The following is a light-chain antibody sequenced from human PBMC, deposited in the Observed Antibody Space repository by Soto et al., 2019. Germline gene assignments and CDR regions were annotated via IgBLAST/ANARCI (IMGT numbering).Light chain of an antibody. CDR3: AAWDDSLSGYVV. Sequence: QSVLTQPPSASGTPGQRVTLSCSGSSSNIGSNYVYWYQQLPGTAPNLLIYRNNQRPSGVPDRFSGSKSGTSASLAISGLRSEDEADYYCAAWDDSLSGYVVFGVGTKLTVL. CDR2: RNN. CDR1: SSNIGSNY. J-gene: IGLJ2*01. V-gene: IGLV1-47*01.